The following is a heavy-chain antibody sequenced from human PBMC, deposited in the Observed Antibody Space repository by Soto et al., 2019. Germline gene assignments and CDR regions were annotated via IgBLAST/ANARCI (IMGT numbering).Heavy chain of an antibody. D-gene: IGHD5-18*01. CDR1: GGSIISYY. Sequence: PSETLSLTCTVSGGSIISYYWSWIRQPPGKGLEWIGYIYYSGSTNYNPSLKSRVTISVDTSKNQFSLKLSSVTAADTAVYYCARDRTDTAMVDPYYYSMDVWGKGTMVTVAS. J-gene: IGHJ6*03. CDR3: ARDRTDTAMVDPYYYSMDV. CDR2: IYYSGST. V-gene: IGHV4-59*01.